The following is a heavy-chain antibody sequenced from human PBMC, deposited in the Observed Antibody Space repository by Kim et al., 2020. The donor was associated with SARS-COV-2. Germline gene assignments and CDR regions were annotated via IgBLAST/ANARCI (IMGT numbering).Heavy chain of an antibody. CDR3: ARAGLWGGYSADASYYYG. J-gene: IGHJ6*01. D-gene: IGHD3-3*01. CDR2: IWYDGSNK. V-gene: IGHV3-33*01. Sequence: GGSLRLSCAASGFTFSSYGMHWVRQAPGKGLECVEVIWYDGSNKYYADSVKGRFTISRDNSKNTLYLQMNSLRAEDTAVYYCARAGLWGGYSADASYYYG. CDR1: GFTFSSYG.